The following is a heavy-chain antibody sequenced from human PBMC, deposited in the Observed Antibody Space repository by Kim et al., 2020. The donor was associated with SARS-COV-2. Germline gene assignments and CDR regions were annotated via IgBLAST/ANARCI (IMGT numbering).Heavy chain of an antibody. V-gene: IGHV3-21*01. Sequence: GGSLRLSCAASGFTFSSYSMNWVRQAPGKGLEWVSSISSSSSYIYYADSVKGRFTISRDNAKNSLYLQMNSLRAEDTAVYYCAKVGAIAAYYYYGMDVWGQGTTVTVSS. CDR3: AKVGAIAAYYYYGMDV. D-gene: IGHD1-26*01. CDR1: GFTFSSYS. J-gene: IGHJ6*02. CDR2: ISSSSSYI.